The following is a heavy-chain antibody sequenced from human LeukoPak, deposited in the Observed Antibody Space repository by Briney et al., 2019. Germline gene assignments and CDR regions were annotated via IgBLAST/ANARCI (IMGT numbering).Heavy chain of an antibody. J-gene: IGHJ3*02. D-gene: IGHD2-2*01. Sequence: GASVKVSCKASGGTFSSYAISWVRQAPGQGLEWMGGIIPIFGTANCAQKFQGRVTITTDESTSAAYMELSSLRSEDTAVYYCARAGSSSAIKSGGDAFDIWGQGTMVTVSS. CDR1: GGTFSSYA. CDR3: ARAGSSSAIKSGGDAFDI. CDR2: IIPIFGTA. V-gene: IGHV1-69*05.